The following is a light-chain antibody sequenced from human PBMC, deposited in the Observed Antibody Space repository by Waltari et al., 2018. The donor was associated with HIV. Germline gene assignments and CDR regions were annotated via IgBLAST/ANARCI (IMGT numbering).Light chain of an antibody. J-gene: IGKJ1*01. CDR1: QSVYSY. CDR3: QQRSTWPRT. CDR2: DAS. V-gene: IGKV3-11*01. Sequence: EVVLTQSPATLSLSPGERATLSCRASQSVYSYLAWYQQKPGQAPRLLIYDASNRATGIPARLSGSGSGTDFTLTISSLEPEDFAMYYCQQRSTWPRTFGQGTKVENK.